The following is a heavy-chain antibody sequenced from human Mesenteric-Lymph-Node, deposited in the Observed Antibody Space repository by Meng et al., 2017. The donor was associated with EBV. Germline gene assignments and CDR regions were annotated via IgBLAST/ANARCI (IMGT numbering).Heavy chain of an antibody. CDR3: AKDDYGGNPDY. D-gene: IGHD4-23*01. Sequence: QGQAVESGGGLVKPGGSLRLSCAASGSTLSSYGTPWVRQAPGKGLEWVAVISYDGSNKYYADSVKGRFTISRDNSKNTLYLQMNSLRAEDTAVYYCAKDDYGGNPDYWGQGTLVTVP. CDR1: GSTLSSYG. CDR2: ISYDGSNK. V-gene: IGHV3-30*18. J-gene: IGHJ4*02.